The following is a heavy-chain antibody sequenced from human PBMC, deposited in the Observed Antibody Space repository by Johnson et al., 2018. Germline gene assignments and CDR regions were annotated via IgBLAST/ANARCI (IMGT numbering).Heavy chain of an antibody. Sequence: QVQLVESGGGVVQPGRSLRLSCAASGFDFSAYGMHWVRQAPGRGLEWVGAISSDGNNKFYGDSVKGRFTIFRDNSKNTLYLQRESPRPEDTARYFCAEWTSHGDFVYWGRGPLVAVSS. J-gene: IGHJ4*02. D-gene: IGHD3/OR15-3a*01. CDR1: GFDFSAYG. CDR3: AEWTSHGDFVY. CDR2: ISSDGNNK. V-gene: IGHV3-30*18.